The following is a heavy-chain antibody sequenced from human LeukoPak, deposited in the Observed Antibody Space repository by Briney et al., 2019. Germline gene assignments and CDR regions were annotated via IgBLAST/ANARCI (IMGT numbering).Heavy chain of an antibody. CDR1: GGSISSYY. CDR3: ARYHRGSYYFDY. CDR2: IYYSGST. Sequence: SETLSLTCTVSGGSISSYYWSWIRQPPGKGLEWIGYIYYSGSTNYNPSLKSRVTISVDTSKNQLSLKLSSVTAADTAVYYCARYHRGSYYFDYWGQGTLVTVSS. J-gene: IGHJ4*02. V-gene: IGHV4-59*01. D-gene: IGHD1-26*01.